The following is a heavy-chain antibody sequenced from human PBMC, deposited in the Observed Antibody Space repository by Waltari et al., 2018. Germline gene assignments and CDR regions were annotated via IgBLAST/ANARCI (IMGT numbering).Heavy chain of an antibody. CDR1: CGSLSKSNW. CDR2: IYHSGST. J-gene: IGHJ4*02. V-gene: IGHV4-4*02. CDR3: ARDLGGCGGGSCYTH. Sequence: QLQVPESGPGLVKPSRTLSLTCAVYCGSLSKSNWWRLVGQPPGKGLEWIGEIYHSGSTNYNPSLKSRVTISVDKSKNQFSLKLNSVTAADTAVYYCARDLGGCGGGSCYTHWGQGTLVTVSS. D-gene: IGHD2-15*01.